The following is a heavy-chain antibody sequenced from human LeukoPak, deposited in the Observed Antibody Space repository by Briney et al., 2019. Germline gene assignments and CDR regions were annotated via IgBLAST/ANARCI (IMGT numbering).Heavy chain of an antibody. J-gene: IGHJ6*04. V-gene: IGHV3-30*18. Sequence: GSLRLSCAASGFTFSSYGMHWVRQAPGKGLEWVAVISYDGSNKYYADSVKGRFTISRDNSKNTLYLQMNSLRAEDTAVYYCAKGVVANGWITDVWGKGTTVSVFS. CDR3: AKGVVANGWITDV. CDR1: GFTFSSYG. D-gene: IGHD5-12*01. CDR2: ISYDGSNK.